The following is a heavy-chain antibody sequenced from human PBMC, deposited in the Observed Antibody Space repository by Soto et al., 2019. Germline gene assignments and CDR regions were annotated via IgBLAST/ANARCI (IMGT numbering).Heavy chain of an antibody. CDR1: GVSISSGGFY. CDR2: IHYTERA. Sequence: PSETLSLTCTVSGVSISSGGFYWNWIRQRPGKGLEWMGYIHYTERAYYNPSLKSRITMSVDTSNNQFSLKLNSVTAADTGVYYCARDRQIFDYFASGSGGTDVWGQGTTVTVSS. D-gene: IGHD3-10*01. V-gene: IGHV4-31*03. CDR3: ARDRQIFDYFASGSGGTDV. J-gene: IGHJ6*02.